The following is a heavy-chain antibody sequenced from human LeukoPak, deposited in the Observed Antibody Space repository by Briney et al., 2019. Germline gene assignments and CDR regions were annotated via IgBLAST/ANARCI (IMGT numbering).Heavy chain of an antibody. J-gene: IGHJ5*02. CDR1: GGSFSGYY. Sequence: PSETLSLTCAVYGGSFSGYYCRWIRQPPGKGLEWIGEINYSGNTKYNPSLNSRVTISVDTSKNQFSLKLNSVTAADTAVYYCARDSHYARPFDPWGQGTLVTVSS. D-gene: IGHD2-2*01. V-gene: IGHV4-34*01. CDR2: INYSGNT. CDR3: ARDSHYARPFDP.